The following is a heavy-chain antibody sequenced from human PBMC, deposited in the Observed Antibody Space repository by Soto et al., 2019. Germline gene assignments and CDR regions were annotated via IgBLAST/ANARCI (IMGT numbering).Heavy chain of an antibody. D-gene: IGHD3-9*01. CDR1: GGSFSTYY. V-gene: IGHV4-34*01. Sequence: SETLSLTCVVSGGSFSTYYYNWIRQSPGKGLEWIGEINHSGSNNYSPSLKSRVTMSLDTSKNQFSLKPTSVTAADTAVYYCARGGSNDWQVAFDIWGQGTMVTVSS. CDR3: ARGGSNDWQVAFDI. CDR2: INHSGSN. J-gene: IGHJ3*02.